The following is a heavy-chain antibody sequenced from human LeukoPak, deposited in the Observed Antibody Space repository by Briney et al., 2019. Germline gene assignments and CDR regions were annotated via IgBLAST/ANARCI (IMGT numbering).Heavy chain of an antibody. J-gene: IGHJ4*02. CDR1: GFTFSSYA. CDR3: AKPSSGWYSYDY. V-gene: IGHV3-23*01. Sequence: PGGSLRLSCAASGFTFSSYAMSWVRQAPEKGLEWVSAISGSGGSTYYADSVKGRFTISRDNSKNTLYLQMNSLRAEDTAVYYCAKPSSGWYSYDYWGQGTLVTVSS. D-gene: IGHD6-19*01. CDR2: ISGSGGST.